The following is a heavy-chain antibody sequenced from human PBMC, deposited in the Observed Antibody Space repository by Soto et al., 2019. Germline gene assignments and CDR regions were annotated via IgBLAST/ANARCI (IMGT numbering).Heavy chain of an antibody. CDR3: ARDLGLGVAGLDY. D-gene: IGHD6-19*01. CDR2: INHSGST. CDR1: GGSFSGYY. J-gene: IGHJ4*02. Sequence: PSETLSLTCAVYGGSFSGYYWSWIRQPPGKGLEWIGEINHSGSTNYNPSLKSRVTISVDTSKNQFSLKLSSVTAADTAVYYCARDLGLGVAGLDYWGQGTLVTVSS. V-gene: IGHV4-34*01.